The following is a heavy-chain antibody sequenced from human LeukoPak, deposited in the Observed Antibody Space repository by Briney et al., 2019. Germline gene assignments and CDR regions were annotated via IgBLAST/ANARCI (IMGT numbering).Heavy chain of an antibody. D-gene: IGHD3-22*01. CDR3: AMGYYDSSGYSHFDY. V-gene: IGHV3-74*01. Sequence: PGGSLRLSCAASGXTFSSYWMHWVRQAPGKGLVWVSRINSDVTNTNYADSVKGRFTISRDNAKNTLYLQMNSLRVEDTAVYYCAMGYYDSSGYSHFDYWGQGTLVTVSS. J-gene: IGHJ4*02. CDR1: GXTFSSYW. CDR2: INSDVTNT.